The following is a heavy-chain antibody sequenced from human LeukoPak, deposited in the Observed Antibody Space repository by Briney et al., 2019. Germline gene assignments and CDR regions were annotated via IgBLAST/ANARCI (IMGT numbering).Heavy chain of an antibody. CDR3: ASDSSSSYYFDY. V-gene: IGHV3-23*01. Sequence: PGGSLRLSCAASGFTFSSYAMSWVRQAPGKGLEWVSAISGSGGSTYYADSVKGRFTISRDNSKNTLYLQMNSLRAEDTAVYHCASDSSSSYYFDYWGQGTLVTVSS. J-gene: IGHJ4*02. CDR2: ISGSGGST. D-gene: IGHD6-6*01. CDR1: GFTFSSYA.